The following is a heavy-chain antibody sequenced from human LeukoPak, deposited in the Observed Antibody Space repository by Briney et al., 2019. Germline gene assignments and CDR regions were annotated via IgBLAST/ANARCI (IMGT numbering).Heavy chain of an antibody. CDR2: ISSSGSSV. D-gene: IGHD6-6*01. V-gene: IGHV3-21*01. Sequence: GGSLRLSCAASEFTFSSHFMNWVRQAPGKGLEWVSSISSSGSSVLYADSLKGRFTISRDNAKNSLYLQMNSLRPEDTAVYYCARERYSRSSHDALDLWGQGTTVTVSS. CDR1: EFTFSSHF. CDR3: ARERYSRSSHDALDL. J-gene: IGHJ3*01.